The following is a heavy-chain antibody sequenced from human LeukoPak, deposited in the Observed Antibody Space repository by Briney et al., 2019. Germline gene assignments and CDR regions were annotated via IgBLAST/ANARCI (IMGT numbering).Heavy chain of an antibody. J-gene: IGHJ4*02. V-gene: IGHV4-61*02. Sequence: SETLSLTCTVSGGSISSGSYYWSWIRQPAGKGLEWIGRIYTSGSTNYNPSLKSRVTISVDTSKNQFSLKLSSVTAADTAVYYCARGDFWSGLYRGFDYWGQGTLVTVSS. D-gene: IGHD3-3*01. CDR3: ARGDFWSGLYRGFDY. CDR1: GGSISSGSYY. CDR2: IYTSGST.